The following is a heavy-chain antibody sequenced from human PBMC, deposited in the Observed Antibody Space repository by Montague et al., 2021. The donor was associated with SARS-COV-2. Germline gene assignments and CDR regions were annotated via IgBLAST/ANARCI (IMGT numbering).Heavy chain of an antibody. CDR2: IYTGGYV. CDR3: ARAIWHLDV. J-gene: IGHJ2*01. CDR1: GDSISRYY. Sequence: SETLSLTCSVSGDSISRYYWSWIRRSDGKGLEWIGRIYTGGYVNYNPALQSRVSMSVDTSKSQVSLNVTSGTAADTAAYYCARAIWHLDVWGRGILVTVSS. V-gene: IGHV4-4*07.